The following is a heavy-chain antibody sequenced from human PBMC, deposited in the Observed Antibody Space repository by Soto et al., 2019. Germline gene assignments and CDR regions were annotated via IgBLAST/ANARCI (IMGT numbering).Heavy chain of an antibody. D-gene: IGHD3-3*01. V-gene: IGHV1-18*01. Sequence: QAQLVQSGAEMKKPGASVKVSCKASGYTLSNYGISWVRQAPGQGLEWMGWSSTDNGNTKYAKKFQGRVNMTTDTSTSTDYTELRSLRSDDTAVYYCVRDHHDFSSDYHYYHMDVWGKGTTVTVSS. CDR1: GYTLSNYG. J-gene: IGHJ6*03. CDR2: SSTDNGNT. CDR3: VRDHHDFSSDYHYYHMDV.